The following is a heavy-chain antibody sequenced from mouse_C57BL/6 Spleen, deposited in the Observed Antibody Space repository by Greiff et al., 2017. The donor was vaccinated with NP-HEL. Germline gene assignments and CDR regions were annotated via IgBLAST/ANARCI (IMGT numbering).Heavy chain of an antibody. CDR3: TTRTTVVADYYAMDY. J-gene: IGHJ4*01. D-gene: IGHD1-1*01. CDR1: GFNIKDDY. Sequence: VQLQQSGAELVRPGASVKLSCTASGFNIKDDYMHWVKQRPEQGLEWIGWIDPENGDTEYASKFQGKATITADTSSNTAYLQLSSLTSEDTAVYYCTTRTTVVADYYAMDYWGQGTSVTVSS. CDR2: IDPENGDT. V-gene: IGHV14-4*01.